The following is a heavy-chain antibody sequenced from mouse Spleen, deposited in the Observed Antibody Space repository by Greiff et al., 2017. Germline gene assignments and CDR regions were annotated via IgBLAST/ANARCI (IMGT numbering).Heavy chain of an antibody. V-gene: IGHV1-22*01. CDR3: ASDLTGTGFAY. CDR2: INPNNGGT. CDR1: GYTFTDYN. J-gene: IGHJ3*01. D-gene: IGHD4-1*01. Sequence: VQLQQSGPELVKPGASVKMSCKASGYTFTDYNMHWVKQSHGKSLEWIGYINPNNGGTSYNQKFKGKATLTVNKSSSTAYMELRSLTSEDSAVYYCASDLTGTGFAYWGQGTLVTVSA.